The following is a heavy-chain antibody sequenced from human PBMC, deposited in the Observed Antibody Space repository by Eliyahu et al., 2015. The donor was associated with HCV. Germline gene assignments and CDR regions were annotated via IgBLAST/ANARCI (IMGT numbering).Heavy chain of an antibody. V-gene: IGHV1-69*01. D-gene: IGHD3-22*01. J-gene: IGHJ4*02. CDR1: GGPXSSYA. CDR3: ARYYYDSSGYYEGHSEN. Sequence: QVQLVQSGAEVKKPGSSVKVSCKASGGPXSSYALSWVRQAPGQGLEWMGGIIPILGTARYAKKFQGRLTITADESTSTAYMELSSLRSEDTAVYYCARYYYDSSGYYEGHSENWGQGTLVTVSS. CDR2: IIPILGTA.